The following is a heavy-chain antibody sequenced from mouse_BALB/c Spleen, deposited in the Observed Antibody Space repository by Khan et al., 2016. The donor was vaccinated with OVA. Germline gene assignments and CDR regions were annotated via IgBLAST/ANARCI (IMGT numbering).Heavy chain of an antibody. J-gene: IGHJ3*01. CDR3: ARKDYYDYDPFPY. D-gene: IGHD2-4*01. V-gene: IGHV3-2*02. CDR1: GYSITSEYG. Sequence: VQLKESGPGLVKPSQSLSLTCTVTGYSITSEYGWNWIRQFPENKLEWMGYINYSGNTRFNPSLKSRTSITRDKSKNQFFLQLNSVTTEDTATYYCARKDYYDYDPFPYWGQGTLVTVSA. CDR2: INYSGNT.